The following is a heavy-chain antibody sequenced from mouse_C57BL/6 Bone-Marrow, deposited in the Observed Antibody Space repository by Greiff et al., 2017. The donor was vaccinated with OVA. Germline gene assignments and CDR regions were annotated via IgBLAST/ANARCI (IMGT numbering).Heavy chain of an antibody. J-gene: IGHJ2*01. CDR1: GYAFTNYL. D-gene: IGHD2-12*01. CDR2: INPGSGGT. V-gene: IGHV1-54*01. Sequence: VQLQQSGAELVRPGTSVKVSCKASGYAFTNYLIEWVKQRPGQGLEWIGVINPGSGGTNYNEKFKGKATLTADKSSSTAYMQLSSLTSEDSAVYFCARGYSYVDYWGQGTTLTVSS. CDR3: ARGYSYVDY.